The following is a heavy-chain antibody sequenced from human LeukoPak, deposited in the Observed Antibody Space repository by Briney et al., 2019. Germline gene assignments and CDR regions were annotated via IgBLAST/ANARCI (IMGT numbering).Heavy chain of an antibody. V-gene: IGHV3-64*01. D-gene: IGHD6-19*01. CDR3: ARDPYSSGWYSENDY. J-gene: IGHJ4*02. CDR1: GFTFSSYA. Sequence: GGSLRLSCAASGFTFSSYAMHWVRQAPGKGLEYVSAISSNGGSTYYANSVKGRLTISRDNSKNTLYLQMNSLRAEDTAVYYCARDPYSSGWYSENDYWGQGTLVTVSS. CDR2: ISSNGGST.